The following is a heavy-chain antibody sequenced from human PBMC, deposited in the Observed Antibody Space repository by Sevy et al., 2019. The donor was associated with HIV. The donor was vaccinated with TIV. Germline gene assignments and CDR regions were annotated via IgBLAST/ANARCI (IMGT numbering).Heavy chain of an antibody. J-gene: IGHJ4*02. CDR2: ISHDGRNT. V-gene: IGHV3-30*03. CDR3: XXXXXXXXXYYFDF. Sequence: GGSLRLSCAASGFTFSDYAIDWVRQAPGKGLEWVAFISHDGRNTYYAASVKGRFTISRDNSKNTLYLQINSLRAEDXXXXXXXXXXXXXXXYYFDFWGQGTLVTVSS. CDR1: GFTFSDYA.